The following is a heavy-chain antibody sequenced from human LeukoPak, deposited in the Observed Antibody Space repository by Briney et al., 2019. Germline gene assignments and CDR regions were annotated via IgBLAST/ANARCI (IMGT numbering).Heavy chain of an antibody. D-gene: IGHD3-16*01. CDR3: ARDNDSRDPPHFDY. CDR2: IYHSGST. CDR1: GGTISSYY. Sequence: PSETLSLTCTVSGGTISSYYWSWIRQPPGKGLEWIGYIYHSGSTNYKSSLKSRVTISVDTSKNHFSLQLSSVTAADTAVYYCARDNDSRDPPHFDYWGQGTLVTVSS. V-gene: IGHV4-59*01. J-gene: IGHJ4*02.